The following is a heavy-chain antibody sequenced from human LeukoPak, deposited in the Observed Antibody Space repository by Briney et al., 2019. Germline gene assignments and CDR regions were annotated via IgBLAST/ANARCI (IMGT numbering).Heavy chain of an antibody. J-gene: IGHJ4*02. V-gene: IGHV3-7*04. CDR2: IKQDGSEE. Sequence: PGGSLRLSCAASGFTFNAYWMTWVRQAPGKGLEWVANIKQDGSEEYYVDSVRGRFTISRDNAENSLELQMTSLRAEDTAVYYCAGATSAWYGTYFDFWGQGTLVTVTS. D-gene: IGHD6-19*01. CDR3: AGATSAWYGTYFDF. CDR1: GFTFNAYW.